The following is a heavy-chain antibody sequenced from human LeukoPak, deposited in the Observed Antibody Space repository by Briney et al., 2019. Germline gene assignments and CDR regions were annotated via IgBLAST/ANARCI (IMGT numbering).Heavy chain of an antibody. J-gene: IGHJ4*02. Sequence: GGSLRLSCAVSGVSFTDYDMGWVRQAPGKGPEWVANIKQDGAEKYYVESVKGRLTISRDNAQNSLYLQMNGLRAEDSAVYYCARGRWLVFRGQGSLVTVSS. V-gene: IGHV3-7*01. D-gene: IGHD6-19*01. CDR2: IKQDGAEK. CDR1: GVSFTDYD. CDR3: ARGRWLVF.